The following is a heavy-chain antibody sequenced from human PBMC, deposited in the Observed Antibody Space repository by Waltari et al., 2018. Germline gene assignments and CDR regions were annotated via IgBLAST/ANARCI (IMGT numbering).Heavy chain of an antibody. D-gene: IGHD1-26*01. V-gene: IGHV4-4*08. J-gene: IGHJ4*02. CDR3: ARVSGSYRSYFDY. CDR1: GFTFSSYA. Sequence: VQLLESGGGLVQPGGSLRLSCAASGFTFSSYAMSWVRQAPGKGLEWIGRIYTSGSTNYNPSLKSRVTISVDTSKNQFSLKLSSVTAADTAVYYCARVSGSYRSYFDYWGQGTLVTVSS. CDR2: IYTSGST.